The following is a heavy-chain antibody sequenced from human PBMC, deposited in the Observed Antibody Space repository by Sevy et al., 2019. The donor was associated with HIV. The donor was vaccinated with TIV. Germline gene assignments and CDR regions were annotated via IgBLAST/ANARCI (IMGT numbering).Heavy chain of an antibody. CDR2: ISGTGNTK. D-gene: IGHD3-3*01. Sequence: VGSLRLSCVGSGFRFSGYYMNWIRQAPGKGLEWVSYISGTGNTKYYTDSVKGRFTISRDNGRNSLYLEMNSLRVDDTAVYYCARDPTYYDFWAGYYTGWFDPWGQGTLVTVSS. J-gene: IGHJ5*02. CDR3: ARDPTYYDFWAGYYTGWFDP. CDR1: GFRFSGYY. V-gene: IGHV3-11*01.